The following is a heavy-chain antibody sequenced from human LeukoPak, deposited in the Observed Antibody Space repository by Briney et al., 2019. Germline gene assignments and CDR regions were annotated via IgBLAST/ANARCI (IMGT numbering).Heavy chain of an antibody. D-gene: IGHD2-15*01. CDR2: VFGSGGST. Sequence: GGSLRLSCAASGFTFGSYAMSCVRQAPGKGLEGVSSVFGSGGSTYYADAVEGRFTISRDNSKNTLYLQMNSLRAEDTAVYYCAKVSRGYCRGGTCYYYYGMDVWGQGTTVTVSS. V-gene: IGHV3-23*01. J-gene: IGHJ6*02. CDR3: AKVSRGYCRGGTCYYYYGMDV. CDR1: GFTFGSYA.